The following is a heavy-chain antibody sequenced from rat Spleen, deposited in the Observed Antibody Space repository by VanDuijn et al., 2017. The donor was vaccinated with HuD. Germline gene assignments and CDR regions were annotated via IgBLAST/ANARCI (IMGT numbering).Heavy chain of an antibody. Sequence: EVQLVETGGGLVQPGRSLKLSCVASGFTFSRYWMYWIRQAPGKGLGCVSSINGDGGSTYYPDSVKGRFTISRDNAENTVYLQMNSLRSEDTATYYCAKRDYDGYYPFAYWGQGTLVTVSS. V-gene: IGHV5-58*01. CDR3: AKRDYDGYYPFAY. CDR2: INGDGGST. D-gene: IGHD1-12*03. CDR1: GFTFSRYW. J-gene: IGHJ3*01.